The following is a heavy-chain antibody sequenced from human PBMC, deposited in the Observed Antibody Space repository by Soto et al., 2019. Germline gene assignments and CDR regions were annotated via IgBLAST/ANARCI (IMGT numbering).Heavy chain of an antibody. CDR2: IYHSGST. CDR3: ASSDQYYYDSSGYPNVAEDFQH. Sequence: SETLSLTCAVSGGSISSGGYSWSWIRQPPGKGLEWIGYIYHSGSTYYNPSLKSRVTISVDRSKNQFSLKLSSVTAADTAVYYCASSDQYYYDSSGYPNVAEDFQHWGQGTLVTVSS. J-gene: IGHJ1*01. CDR1: GGSISSGGYS. D-gene: IGHD3-22*01. V-gene: IGHV4-30-2*01.